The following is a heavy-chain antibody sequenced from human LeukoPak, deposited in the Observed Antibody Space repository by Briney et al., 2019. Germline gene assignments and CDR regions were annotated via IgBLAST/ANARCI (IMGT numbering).Heavy chain of an antibody. Sequence: ASETLSLTCAVYGGSFSGYYWTWIRQPPGKGLEWIGEINHSGNTNYNPSLKSRVAISVDTSKNQFSLKLSSVIAADTAMYYCARSKDGSGFAAYWGQGTQVTVSS. CDR3: ARSKDGSGFAAY. CDR2: INHSGNT. V-gene: IGHV4-34*01. J-gene: IGHJ4*02. D-gene: IGHD3-22*01. CDR1: GGSFSGYY.